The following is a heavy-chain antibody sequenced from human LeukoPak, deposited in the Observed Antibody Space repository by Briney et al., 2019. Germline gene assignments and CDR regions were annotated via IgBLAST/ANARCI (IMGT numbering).Heavy chain of an antibody. CDR1: GGSISGYY. Sequence: PSETLSLTCAVYGGSISGYYWSWIRQPPGKGLEWIGEINHSGSTNYNPSLKSRVTISVDTSKNQFSLKLSSVTAADTAVYYCARGRRNYYGSGSYYILDYWGQGTLVTVSS. CDR2: INHSGST. D-gene: IGHD3-10*01. J-gene: IGHJ4*02. V-gene: IGHV4-34*01. CDR3: ARGRRNYYGSGSYYILDY.